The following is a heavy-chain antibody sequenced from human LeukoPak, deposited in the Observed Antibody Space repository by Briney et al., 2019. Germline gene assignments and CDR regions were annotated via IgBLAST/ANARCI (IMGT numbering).Heavy chain of an antibody. D-gene: IGHD6-13*01. CDR3: ARILYGGSWYLVVYFDY. CDR2: IYYSGST. J-gene: IGHJ4*02. V-gene: IGHV4-39*01. CDR1: GGSISSSSYY. Sequence: SETLSLTCTVSGGSISSSSYYWGWIRQPPGKGLEWIGSIYYSGSTYYNPSLKSRVTISVDTSKNQFSLKLSSVTASDTAVYYSARILYGGSWYLVVYFDYWGQGTLVTVSS.